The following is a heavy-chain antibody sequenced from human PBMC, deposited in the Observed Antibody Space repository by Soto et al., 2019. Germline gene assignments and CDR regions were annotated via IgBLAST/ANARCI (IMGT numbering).Heavy chain of an antibody. CDR3: ARGLGTNGLDV. J-gene: IGHJ6*02. CDR2: LSTYNGNT. D-gene: IGHD7-27*01. V-gene: IGHV1-18*04. CDR1: GYRFTTYG. Sequence: QVQLLQSGAEVKKPGASVKVSCKASGYRFTTYGITWVRQAPGQGLEWLGGLSTYNGNTDYAQNLQDIVTMTTETSTSTAYLEVRSLTSDDTAVYFCARGLGTNGLDVWGQGTTVTVSS.